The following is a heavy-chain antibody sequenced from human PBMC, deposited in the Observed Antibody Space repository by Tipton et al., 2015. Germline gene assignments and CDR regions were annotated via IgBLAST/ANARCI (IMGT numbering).Heavy chain of an antibody. D-gene: IGHD3-9*01. CDR1: GGSFSGYY. V-gene: IGHV4-34*01. Sequence: TLSLTCGIFGGSFSGYYWSWIRQSPGKGLEWIGEINHSGGTKYNPSLKSRVTMSRDTSKNQFSLKLTSVTAADTAVYYCACQDYDSLTRDYQTVDYWGQGTLVTVSS. CDR2: INHSGGT. J-gene: IGHJ4*02. CDR3: ACQDYDSLTRDYQTVDY.